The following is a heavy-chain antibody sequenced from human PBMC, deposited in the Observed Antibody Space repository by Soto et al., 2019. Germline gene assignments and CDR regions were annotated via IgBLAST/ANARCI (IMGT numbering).Heavy chain of an antibody. V-gene: IGHV1-18*01. Sequence: GASVKVSCKASGGTFSSXTISWVRQAPGQGLEWMGWISAYNGKTNYAQKLQGRVTMTTDTSTSTAYMELRSLRSDDTAVYYCARLTMAQDAFDIWGQGTMLTVSS. D-gene: IGHD3-10*01. CDR1: GGTFSSXT. CDR2: ISAYNGKT. J-gene: IGHJ3*02. CDR3: ARLTMAQDAFDI.